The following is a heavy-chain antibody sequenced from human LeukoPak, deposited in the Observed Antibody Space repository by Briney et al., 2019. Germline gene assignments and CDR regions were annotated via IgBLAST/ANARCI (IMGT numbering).Heavy chain of an antibody. J-gene: IGHJ3*02. CDR3: ARDPSRGYSGYVAFDI. Sequence: PSETLSLTCTVSGGSISSYYWSWIRRPPGKGLEWIGYIYYSGSTNYNPSLKSRVTISVDTSKNQFSLKLSSVTAADTAVYYCARDPSRGYSGYVAFDIWGQGTMVTVSS. CDR1: GGSISSYY. V-gene: IGHV4-59*01. CDR2: IYYSGST. D-gene: IGHD5-12*01.